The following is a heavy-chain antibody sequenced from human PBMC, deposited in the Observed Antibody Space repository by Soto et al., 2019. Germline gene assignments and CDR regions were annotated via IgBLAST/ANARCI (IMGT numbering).Heavy chain of an antibody. V-gene: IGHV4-61*01. D-gene: IGHD5-18*01. CDR2: IFYTGST. CDR1: GGSVSSTIFY. J-gene: IGHJ4*02. CDR3: SIILKYPALVVDY. Sequence: ETLSLTCTVSGGSVSSTIFYWSWIRQPPGQGLEYIGYIFYTGSTNYNPSLERRVTISIATSKHQFSLKLNSVTAADTADYYCSIILKYPALVVDYWVQRIWVSVRS.